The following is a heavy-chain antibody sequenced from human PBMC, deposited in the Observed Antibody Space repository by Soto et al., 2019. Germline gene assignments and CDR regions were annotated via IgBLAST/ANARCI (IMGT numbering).Heavy chain of an antibody. CDR2: INWNGGST. CDR1: GFTFDDYA. D-gene: IGHD6-25*01. V-gene: IGHV3-20*04. CDR3: ARDGRSIGFYGMDV. Sequence: GGSLRLSCAASGFTFDDYAMSWVRQAPGKGLEWVSGINWNGGSTGYADSVKGRFTISRDNAKNSLYLQMNSLRAEDTALYYCARDGRSIGFYGMDVWGQGTTVTVSS. J-gene: IGHJ6*02.